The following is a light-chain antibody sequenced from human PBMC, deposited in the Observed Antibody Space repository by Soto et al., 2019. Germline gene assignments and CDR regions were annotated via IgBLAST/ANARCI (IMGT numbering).Light chain of an antibody. CDR3: QQYVRSPPSWT. Sequence: ETVLTQSPGTLSLSPGERATLSCRASQSVSSSYLAWYQQKPGQAPRLLIYDASSRATGIPGRFSGSGSGTDFTLTISRLEPEDFAVYYWQQYVRSPPSWTFGQGTKVEIK. CDR1: QSVSSSY. CDR2: DAS. V-gene: IGKV3-20*01. J-gene: IGKJ1*01.